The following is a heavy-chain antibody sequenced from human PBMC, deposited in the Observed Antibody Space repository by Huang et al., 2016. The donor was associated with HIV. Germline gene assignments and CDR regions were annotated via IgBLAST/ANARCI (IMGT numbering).Heavy chain of an antibody. CDR3: ARESVWFGELYFDY. D-gene: IGHD3-10*01. CDR1: GYTLTSYG. V-gene: IGHV1-18*04. Sequence: QVQMVQSGAEVKKPGASVKVSCKGSGYTLTSYGISWVRQAPGQGLEWSGWISGDTGYTNYAAKFQGRVTLTTDSSTNTAYMELRSLRYDDTAVYYCARESVWFGELYFDYWGQGTLVAVSS. J-gene: IGHJ4*02. CDR2: ISGDTGYT.